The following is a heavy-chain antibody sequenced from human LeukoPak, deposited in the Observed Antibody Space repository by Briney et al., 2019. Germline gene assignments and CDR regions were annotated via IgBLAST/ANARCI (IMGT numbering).Heavy chain of an antibody. CDR2: IFYSGNT. Sequence: PSETLSLTCTVSGGSISRRSYYWGWVRQPPRKGLEWVGSIFYSGNTYYNPPPRRRLTMSVDTSTNHFSRKLSDGTATDTAIYYCARHREDIVVVPFDYWGQGTLVIVSS. J-gene: IGHJ4*02. CDR1: GGSISRRSYY. CDR3: ARHREDIVVVPFDY. V-gene: IGHV4-39*01. D-gene: IGHD2-2*01.